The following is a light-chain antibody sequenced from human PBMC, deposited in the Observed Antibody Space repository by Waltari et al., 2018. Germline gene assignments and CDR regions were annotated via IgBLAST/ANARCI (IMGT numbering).Light chain of an antibody. V-gene: IGLV3-10*01. CDR3: YSTDSGDNQQA. J-gene: IGLJ2*01. CDR1: ALPKNY. CDR2: EDN. Sequence: SYELTQPPSVSVSPGQTARFTCSGDALPKNYVYWYQQQSGQPPLQVIFEDNKRSSGIHVRFSGSSSGTMATLTISGVRVEDKADNYCYSTDSGDNQQAFGGGTKLTDL.